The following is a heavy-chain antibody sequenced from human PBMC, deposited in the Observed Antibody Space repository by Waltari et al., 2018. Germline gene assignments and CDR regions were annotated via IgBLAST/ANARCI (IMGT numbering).Heavy chain of an antibody. V-gene: IGHV4-59*01. CDR2: IDYSGST. Sequence: QVQLQETGPGLVKPSETLSLTCTVSGGSISSYYWSWIRQPPGKGLEWIGYIDYSGSTNDNPSRKSRVTISVDTSKNQFSLKLSSVTAADTAVYYCARDGSYYGGWFDPWGQGTLVTVSS. J-gene: IGHJ5*02. CDR3: ARDGSYYGGWFDP. D-gene: IGHD3-10*01. CDR1: GGSISSYY.